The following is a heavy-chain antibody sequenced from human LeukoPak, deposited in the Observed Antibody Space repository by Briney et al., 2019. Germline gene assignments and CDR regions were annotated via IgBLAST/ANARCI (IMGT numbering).Heavy chain of an antibody. D-gene: IGHD3-10*01. CDR3: ASGPYGSGRS. CDR1: GGSFSGYY. J-gene: IGHJ5*02. CDR2: INHSGST. V-gene: IGHV4-34*01. Sequence: SETLSLTCAVYGGSFSGYYWSWIRQPPGKGLEWIGEINHSGSTNYNPSLKSRVTISVDTSKNQFSLKLSSVTAADTAVHYCASGPYGSGRSWGQGTLVTVSS.